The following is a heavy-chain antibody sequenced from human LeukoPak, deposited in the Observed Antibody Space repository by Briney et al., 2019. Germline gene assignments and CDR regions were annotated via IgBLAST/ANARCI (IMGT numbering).Heavy chain of an antibody. V-gene: IGHV3-11*06. CDR1: RFTFSDYY. J-gene: IGHJ4*02. CDR2: ISSSSSYT. CDR3: ARLGWATAPLDY. Sequence: PGGSLRLSCAASRFTFSDYYMSWIRQAPGKGLEWVSYISSSSSYTNYADSVKGRFTISRDNAKNSLYLQMNSLRAEDTAVYYCARLGWATAPLDYWGQGTLVTVSS. D-gene: IGHD5-12*01.